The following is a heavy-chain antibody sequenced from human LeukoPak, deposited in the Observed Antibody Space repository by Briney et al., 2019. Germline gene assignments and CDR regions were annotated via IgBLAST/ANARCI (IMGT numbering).Heavy chain of an antibody. Sequence: GGSLRLSCAVSGFTFSSYWMSWVRQAPGKGLEWVANIKQDGSEKYYVDSVKGRFTISRDNAKNSLYLQMNSLRAEDTAVYYCAREGAAAGTDYWGQGTLVTVSS. CDR3: AREGAAAGTDY. V-gene: IGHV3-7*03. J-gene: IGHJ4*02. D-gene: IGHD6-13*01. CDR1: GFTFSSYW. CDR2: IKQDGSEK.